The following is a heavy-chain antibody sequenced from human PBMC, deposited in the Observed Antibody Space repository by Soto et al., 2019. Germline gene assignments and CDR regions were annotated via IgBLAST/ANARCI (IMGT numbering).Heavy chain of an antibody. CDR2: ILGGSGKT. D-gene: IGHD6-19*01. CDR1: GFTFSSYA. J-gene: IGHJ4*02. CDR3: VRVGSIGVSGADY. Sequence: EVQLLESGGGLVQPGGSLRLSCATSGFTFSSYAMTWVRQAPGKGLEWVALILGGSGKTYYADSVKGRFTISRDNSKNTLSLQINSLRAASSALYYCVRVGSIGVSGADYWGQGTLVTVSS. V-gene: IGHV3-23*01.